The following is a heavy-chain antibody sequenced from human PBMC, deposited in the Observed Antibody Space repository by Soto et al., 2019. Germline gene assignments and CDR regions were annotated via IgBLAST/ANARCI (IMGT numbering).Heavy chain of an antibody. V-gene: IGHV1-46*01. CDR1: GNTFTRFY. CDR3: ARVALSGGGWLDP. CDR2: ITPRSGDT. D-gene: IGHD1-26*01. J-gene: IGHJ5*02. Sequence: QVQLVQSGAEVKKPGASVNVSCKASGNTFTRFYIHWVRQAPRQGLEWMGIITPRSGDTTYAEKFQGKITVTRDTSTSTVYMELTSLRYEDTAIYYCARVALSGGGWLDPWGQGTLVTVSS.